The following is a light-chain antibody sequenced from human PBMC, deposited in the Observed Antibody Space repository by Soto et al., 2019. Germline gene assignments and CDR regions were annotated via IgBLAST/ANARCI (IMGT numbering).Light chain of an antibody. CDR3: SSYTSSTTYV. CDR2: EVS. Sequence: QSVLTQPPSVSGSPGQSVTISCTGTSSDVGSYNRVSWYQQPPGTAPKLMIYEVSNRPSGVPDRFSGSKSGNPASLTISGLQSEDEADYYCSSYTSSTTYVFGPGTKVTV. J-gene: IGLJ1*01. CDR1: SSDVGSYNR. V-gene: IGLV2-18*02.